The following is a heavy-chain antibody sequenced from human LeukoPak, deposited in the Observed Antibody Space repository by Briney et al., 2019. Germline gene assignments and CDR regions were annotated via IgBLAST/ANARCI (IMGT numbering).Heavy chain of an antibody. D-gene: IGHD3-22*01. Sequence: GGSLRLYCAASGFTFSSYAMSWVRQAPGKGLEWVSTIYTGGNTYYAASVKGRFTISRDFSKNTVFLHMNSLRAEDTAMYYCARGDDSGYYDYFDYWGQGALVTVSS. CDR3: ARGDDSGYYDYFDY. V-gene: IGHV3-23*05. J-gene: IGHJ4*02. CDR2: IYTGGNT. CDR1: GFTFSSYA.